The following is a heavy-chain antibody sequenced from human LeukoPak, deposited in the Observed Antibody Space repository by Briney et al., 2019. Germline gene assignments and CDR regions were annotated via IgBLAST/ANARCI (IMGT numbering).Heavy chain of an antibody. CDR3: ARSIAVAPIRLDP. V-gene: IGHV4-59*08. CDR2: IYYGAST. J-gene: IGHJ5*02. CDR1: GGSISSYY. Sequence: PSETLSLTCTVSGGSISSYYWSWIRQPPGKGLEWIGYIYYGASTNYSPSLKSRVSISVDTSKNQFSLSLTSVTAADTAVYYCARSIAVAPIRLDPWGRGTLVTVSS. D-gene: IGHD6-19*01.